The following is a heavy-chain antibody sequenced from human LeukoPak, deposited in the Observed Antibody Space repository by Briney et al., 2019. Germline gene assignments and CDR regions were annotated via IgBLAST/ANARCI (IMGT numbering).Heavy chain of an antibody. V-gene: IGHV1-8*03. CDR1: GYTFTSYD. D-gene: IGHD3-9*01. CDR3: ARAHVLRYFDWLLFDSPYFDY. CDR2: MNPNSGNT. J-gene: IGHJ4*02. Sequence: ASVKVSCKASGYTFTSYDINWVRQATGQGLEWMGWMNPNSGNTGYAQKFQGRVTITRNTSISTAYMELSSLRSEDTAVYYCARAHVLRYFDWLLFDSPYFDYWGQGTLVTVSS.